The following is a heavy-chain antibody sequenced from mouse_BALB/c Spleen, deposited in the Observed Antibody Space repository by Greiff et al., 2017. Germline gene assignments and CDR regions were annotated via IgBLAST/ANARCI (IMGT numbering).Heavy chain of an antibody. Sequence: EVKLVESGGGLVQPGGSRKLSCAASGFTFSSFGMHWVRQAPEKGLEWVAYISSGSSTIYYADTVKGRFTISRDNPKNTLFLQMTSLRSEDTAMYYCARGNYDYTRYAMDYWGQGTPVTVSS. D-gene: IGHD2-4*01. CDR2: ISSGSSTI. J-gene: IGHJ4*01. CDR3: ARGNYDYTRYAMDY. CDR1: GFTFSSFG. V-gene: IGHV5-17*02.